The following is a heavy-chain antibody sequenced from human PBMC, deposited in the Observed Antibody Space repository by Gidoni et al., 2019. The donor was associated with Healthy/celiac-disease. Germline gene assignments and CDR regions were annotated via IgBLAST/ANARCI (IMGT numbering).Heavy chain of an antibody. CDR3: ARGPIAARPAHFDY. CDR2: INHSGST. V-gene: IGHV4-34*01. CDR1: GGSFSGYY. D-gene: IGHD6-6*01. Sequence: QVQLQQWGSGLLKPSETLSLPFSAYGGSFSGYYWSWIRQPPGKGLEWNGEINHSGSTNYNPSLKSRVTISVDTSKNQFSLKLSSVTAADTAVYYCARGPIAARPAHFDYWGQGTLVTVSS. J-gene: IGHJ4*02.